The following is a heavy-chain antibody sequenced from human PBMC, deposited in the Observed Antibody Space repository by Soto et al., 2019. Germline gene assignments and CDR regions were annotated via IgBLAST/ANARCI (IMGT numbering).Heavy chain of an antibody. V-gene: IGHV1-8*01. Sequence: ASVKVSCKASGYTFTSYDINWVRQATGQGLEWMGWMNPNSGNTGYAQKPQGRVTMTRNTSISTAYMELSSLRSEDTAVYYCARGFAGVATNAVDNGGKETLFTVSS. J-gene: IGHJ4*02. D-gene: IGHD5-12*01. CDR2: MNPNSGNT. CDR3: ARGFAGVATNAVDN. CDR1: GYTFTSYD.